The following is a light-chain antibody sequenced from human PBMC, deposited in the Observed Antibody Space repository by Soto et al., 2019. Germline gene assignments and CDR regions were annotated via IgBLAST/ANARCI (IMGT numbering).Light chain of an antibody. Sequence: IVLTQSPDTLSLSPGERAALACRTSQRVSSTYLAWYQQQPGQAPTLLIYGASTRATGTPDRVSGIGSWTDFTLTINRLEPEDFALYYCQQYGSPPPTFGQGTRV. V-gene: IGKV3-20*01. CDR2: GAS. CDR1: QRVSSTY. J-gene: IGKJ1*01. CDR3: QQYGSPPPT.